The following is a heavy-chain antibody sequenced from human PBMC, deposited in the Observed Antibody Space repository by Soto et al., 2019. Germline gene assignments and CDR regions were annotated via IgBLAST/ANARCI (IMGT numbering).Heavy chain of an antibody. D-gene: IGHD1-26*01. CDR3: SRAWDF. CDR1: GVSVSRDYQ. Sequence: PSETLSLTSTVSGVSVSRDYQWIWIRQPPGKGLEWIGHISYSGSPYYHPSLRSRLSISVDTSKNQFSLKVKSVTAADTAVYYCSRAWDFWGQGTLAT. CDR2: ISYSGSP. J-gene: IGHJ1*01. V-gene: IGHV4-30-4*01.